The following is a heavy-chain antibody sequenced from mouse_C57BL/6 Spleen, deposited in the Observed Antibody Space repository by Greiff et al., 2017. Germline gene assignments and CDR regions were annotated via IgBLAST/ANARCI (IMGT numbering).Heavy chain of an antibody. J-gene: IGHJ4*01. CDR3: ARHEEGGNYVLNAMDY. CDR2: FYPGSGSI. V-gene: IGHV1-62-2*01. CDR1: GYTFTEYT. Sequence: VQLQQSGAELVKPGASVKLSCKASGYTFTEYTIHWVKQRPGQGLEWIGWFYPGSGSIKYNEKFKDKATLTADKSSSTVYMELSRLTSEDSAVYFCARHEEGGNYVLNAMDYWGQGTSVTVSS. D-gene: IGHD2-1*01.